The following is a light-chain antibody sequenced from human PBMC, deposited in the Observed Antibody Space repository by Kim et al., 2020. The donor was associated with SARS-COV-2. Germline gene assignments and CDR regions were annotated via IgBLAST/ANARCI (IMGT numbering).Light chain of an antibody. CDR1: QSVSNN. J-gene: IGKJ4*01. V-gene: IGKV3-15*01. Sequence: PGERATLSRRASQSVSNNLAWYQQNPGQAPRLLIYGASTRATGIPARFSGSGSGTEFTLTISSLQSEDFAVYYCQQYNNWPPELTFGGGTKVDIK. CDR3: QQYNNWPPELT. CDR2: GAS.